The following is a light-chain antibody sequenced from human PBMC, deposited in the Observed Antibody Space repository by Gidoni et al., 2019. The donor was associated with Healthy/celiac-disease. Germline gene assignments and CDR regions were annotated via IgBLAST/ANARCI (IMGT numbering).Light chain of an antibody. Sequence: EIVMTQSPATLSVSPGERATLSCRASQSVSSNLAWYQQKPGQAPRLLIYGASTRATGIPARFSGSGSGTEFTLTISRLQSEDFAVYYCQQYNNWPPVTFGQGTKVEIK. J-gene: IGKJ1*01. CDR1: QSVSSN. V-gene: IGKV3-15*01. CDR3: QQYNNWPPVT. CDR2: GAS.